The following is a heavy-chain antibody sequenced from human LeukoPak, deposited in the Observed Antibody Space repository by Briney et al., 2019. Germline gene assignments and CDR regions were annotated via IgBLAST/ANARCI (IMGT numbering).Heavy chain of an antibody. J-gene: IGHJ4*02. CDR2: LKSDGSEK. CDR3: ARDPGEDY. V-gene: IGHV3-7*03. D-gene: IGHD3-16*01. CDR1: GFTFTTYW. Sequence: GGSLRLSCAASGFTFTTYWMHWMRQTPGKGLEWVANLKSDGSEKYYVDSVKGRFTISRDNAKNSLYLQMNSLRAEDTAVYYCARDPGEDYWGQGTLVTVSS.